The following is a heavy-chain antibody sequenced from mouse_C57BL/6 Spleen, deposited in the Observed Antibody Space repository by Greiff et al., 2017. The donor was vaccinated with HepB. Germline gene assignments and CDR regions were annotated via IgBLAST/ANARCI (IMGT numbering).Heavy chain of an antibody. CDR3: AREAYDYDGDY. J-gene: IGHJ2*01. CDR1: GFTFSSYA. D-gene: IGHD2-4*01. Sequence: EVQWVESGGGLVKPGGSLKLSCAASGFTFSSYAMSWVRQTPEKRLEWVATISDGGSYTYYPDNVKGRFTISRDNAKNNLYLQMSHLKSEDTAMYYCAREAYDYDGDYWGQGTTLTVSS. CDR2: ISDGGSYT. V-gene: IGHV5-4*01.